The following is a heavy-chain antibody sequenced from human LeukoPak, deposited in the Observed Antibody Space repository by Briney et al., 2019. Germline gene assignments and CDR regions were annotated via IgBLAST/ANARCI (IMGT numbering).Heavy chain of an antibody. D-gene: IGHD5-18*01. CDR2: INPNSGDT. J-gene: IGHJ4*02. CDR1: GYTFTGYY. Sequence: GASVKVSCKASGYTFTGYYMHWVRQAPGQGLEWMGWINPNSGDTNYAQKFQGRVTMTRDTSITTVYMELSSLRSEDTAVYYCARYIYGYLHYWGQGTLVTVSS. V-gene: IGHV1-2*02. CDR3: ARYIYGYLHY.